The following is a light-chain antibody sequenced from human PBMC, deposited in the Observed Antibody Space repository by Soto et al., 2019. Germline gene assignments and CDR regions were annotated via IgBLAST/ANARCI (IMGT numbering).Light chain of an antibody. J-gene: IGKJ5*01. CDR2: DAS. V-gene: IGKV3-20*01. CDR3: QQYVNSPIT. CDR1: QSVGRNY. Sequence: EIVLTQSPGTLSLSPGERATLSCRASQSVGRNYVAWFQKKPGQAPRLLIYDASTRAAGIPDKFGGSGSGTDFTLTISRLEPEDFAVYYCQQYVNSPITFGQGTRLEIK.